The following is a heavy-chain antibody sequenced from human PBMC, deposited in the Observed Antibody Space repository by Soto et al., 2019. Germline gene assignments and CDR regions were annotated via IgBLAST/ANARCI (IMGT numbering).Heavy chain of an antibody. D-gene: IGHD2-2*02. CDR1: GDSVTRHY. V-gene: IGHV4-59*02. CDR2: MHYTGFS. Sequence: SEALSVTCSFSGDSVTRHYLTWIRQSPEKGLEWIGYMHYTGFSHYNPSLKSRLTISVDRSKSQFTLQLSSVTAADTAVYFCARGHYCSGTSCYTYFYYYMDVWGKGTTVTVSS. CDR3: ARGHYCSGTSCYTYFYYYMDV. J-gene: IGHJ6*03.